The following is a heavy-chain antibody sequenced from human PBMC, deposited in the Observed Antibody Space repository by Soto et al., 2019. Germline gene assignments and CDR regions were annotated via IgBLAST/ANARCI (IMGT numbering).Heavy chain of an antibody. CDR1: GGSISSYY. J-gene: IGHJ6*02. CDR2: IYYSGST. Sequence: SETLSLTCTISGGSISSYYWSWIRQPPGKGLEWIGYIYYSGSTNYNPSLKSRVTISVDTSKNQFSLKLSSVTAADTAGYYCARDSSGWPSYSRYCMDVWGQATTVTVS. D-gene: IGHD6-19*01. CDR3: ARDSSGWPSYSRYCMDV. V-gene: IGHV4-59*01.